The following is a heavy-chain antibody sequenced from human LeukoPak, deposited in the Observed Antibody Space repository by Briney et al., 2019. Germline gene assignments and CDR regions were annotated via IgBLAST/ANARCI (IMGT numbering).Heavy chain of an antibody. CDR2: IYYSGST. J-gene: IGHJ4*02. CDR1: GYSISSGYY. CDR3: ASDWLSNY. Sequence: SETLSLTCTVSGYSISSGYYWGWIRQPPGKGLEWIGSIYYSGSTYYNPSLKSRVTISVDTSKNQFSLKLSSVTAADTAVYYCASDWLSNYWGQGTLVTVSS. V-gene: IGHV4-38-2*02. D-gene: IGHD3-9*01.